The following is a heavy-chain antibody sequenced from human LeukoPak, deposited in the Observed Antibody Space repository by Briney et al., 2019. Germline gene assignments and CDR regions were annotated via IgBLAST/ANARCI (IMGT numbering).Heavy chain of an antibody. Sequence: GESLKISCKGSGYSFTSYWIGWVRQMPGKGLEWMGIIYPGDSDTRYSPSFQGQVTISADKSISTAYLQWSSLKASDTAMYYCARRGTYYYDSSGYLQDYWGQGTLVTVSS. V-gene: IGHV5-51*01. CDR1: GYSFTSYW. D-gene: IGHD3-22*01. J-gene: IGHJ4*02. CDR3: ARRGTYYYDSSGYLQDY. CDR2: IYPGDSDT.